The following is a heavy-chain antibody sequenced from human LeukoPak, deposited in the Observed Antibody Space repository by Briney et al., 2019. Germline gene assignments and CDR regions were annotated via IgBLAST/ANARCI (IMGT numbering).Heavy chain of an antibody. J-gene: IGHJ6*02. CDR1: GFTFSSYA. CDR3: AKDGLGYCTNGVCSAPYYYYYYGMDV. D-gene: IGHD2-8*01. V-gene: IGHV3-23*01. CDR2: ISGSGGST. Sequence: GGSLRLSCAASGFTFSSYAMSWVRQAPGKGLEWVSAISGSGGSTYYADSVKGRFTISRDNSKNTLYLQMNSLRAEDTAVYYCAKDGLGYCTNGVCSAPYYYYYYGMDVWGQGTTVTVSS.